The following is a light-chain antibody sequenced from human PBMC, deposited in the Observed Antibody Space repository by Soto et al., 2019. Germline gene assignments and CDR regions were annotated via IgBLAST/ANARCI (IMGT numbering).Light chain of an antibody. V-gene: IGLV3-21*04. Sequence: SYELTQPPSVSVAPGKTAWITCGGNDIGRKSVHWYRQRPGQAPVLVIYYDSDRPSGIPERFSGSNSGNTATLTISRVEAGDEADYYCQVWDSSSDHVVFGGGTKVTVL. J-gene: IGLJ2*01. CDR2: YDS. CDR1: DIGRKS. CDR3: QVWDSSSDHVV.